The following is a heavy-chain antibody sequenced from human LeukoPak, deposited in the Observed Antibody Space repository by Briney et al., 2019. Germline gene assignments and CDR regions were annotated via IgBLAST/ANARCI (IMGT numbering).Heavy chain of an antibody. CDR3: ARDMPYYYDSSGYYYGYFDY. J-gene: IGHJ4*02. V-gene: IGHV1-2*02. Sequence: ASVKVSCKASGYTFTSYGISWVRQAPGQGLEWMGWINPNSGGTNYAQKFQGRVTMTRDTSISTAYMELSRLRSDDTAVYYCARDMPYYYDSSGYYYGYFDYWGQGTLVTVSS. CDR1: GYTFTSYG. CDR2: INPNSGGT. D-gene: IGHD3-22*01.